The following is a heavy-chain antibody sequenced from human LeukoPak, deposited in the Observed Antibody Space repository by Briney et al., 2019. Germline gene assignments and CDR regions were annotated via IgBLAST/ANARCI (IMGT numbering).Heavy chain of an antibody. V-gene: IGHV3-48*03. D-gene: IGHD6-19*01. CDR1: GFTFSTYE. Sequence: GGSLRLSCAASGFTFSTYEMNWVRQAPGEGLEWISYISGSGSSVKYADSVKGRFTISRDNSKNTLYLQMSSLRAEDTAVYYCARGIAVAGTFDYWGQGTLVTVSS. CDR3: ARGIAVAGTFDY. CDR2: ISGSGSSV. J-gene: IGHJ4*02.